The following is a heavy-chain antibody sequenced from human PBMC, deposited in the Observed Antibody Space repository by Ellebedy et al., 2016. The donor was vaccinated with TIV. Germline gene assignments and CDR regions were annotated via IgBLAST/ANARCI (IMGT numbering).Heavy chain of an antibody. Sequence: GESLKISCAASGFTVSSNYMSWVRRAPGQGLGWVSVIYGGGNTDYAEHVEGRFTISRDNSKNTVYLQMNSLRAEDTAVYYCAAAHYYFYGKDVWGQGTRVTVSS. V-gene: IGHV3-53*01. J-gene: IGHJ6*02. CDR3: AAAHYYFYGKDV. CDR1: GFTVSSNY. CDR2: IYGGGNT. D-gene: IGHD2-15*01.